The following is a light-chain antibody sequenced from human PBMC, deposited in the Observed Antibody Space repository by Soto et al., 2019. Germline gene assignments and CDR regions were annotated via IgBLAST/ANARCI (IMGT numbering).Light chain of an antibody. CDR3: CSYAGRNSWV. CDR1: SSNIGSNA. Sequence: QSILTQPPSASGTPGQRVTISCSGSSSNIGSNAVNWYLQLPGTAPKLLMYNSNHRPSGVPDRFSGSKSGTSASLAISGLQSEDEADYYCCSYAGRNSWVFGGGTKVTVL. CDR2: NSN. V-gene: IGLV1-44*01. J-gene: IGLJ3*02.